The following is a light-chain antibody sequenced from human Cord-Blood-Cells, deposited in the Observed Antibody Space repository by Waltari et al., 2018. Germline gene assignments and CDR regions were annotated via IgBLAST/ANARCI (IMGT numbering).Light chain of an antibody. Sequence: AIQMTQSPSSLSASVGDRVTITCRASQGIRNDLGWYQQKPGKAPKLLIYAASSLQSGVPSRFSGIGSGTDCTLTISSLQPEDFATYYWLQDYNYPRTFGQGTKVEIK. J-gene: IGKJ1*01. CDR3: LQDYNYPRT. CDR1: QGIRND. CDR2: AAS. V-gene: IGKV1-6*01.